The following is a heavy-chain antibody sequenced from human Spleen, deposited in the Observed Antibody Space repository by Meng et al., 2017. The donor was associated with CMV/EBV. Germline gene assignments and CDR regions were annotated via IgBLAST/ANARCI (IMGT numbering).Heavy chain of an antibody. CDR2: LYYSGSA. D-gene: IGHD3-16*01. J-gene: IGHJ5*02. CDR3: ARGDVGDGRWFDP. CDR1: GGSISRRNFF. V-gene: IGHV4-39*02. Sequence: VSGGSISRRNFFWVWFRQPPGKGLEWIGSLYYSGSAYYSPSLKSRVTISIDTSKNHLSLKLNSVTAADTTVYYSARGDVGDGRWFDPWGQGALVTVSS.